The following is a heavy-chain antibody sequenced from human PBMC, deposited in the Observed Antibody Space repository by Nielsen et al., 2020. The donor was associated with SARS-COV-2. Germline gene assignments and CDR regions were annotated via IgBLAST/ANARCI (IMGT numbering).Heavy chain of an antibody. CDR2: ISTYNGKT. CDR3: AREGDGSENYGGEFSFDY. V-gene: IGHV1-18*01. J-gene: IGHJ4*02. D-gene: IGHD3-10*01. CDR1: GYTFSNYG. Sequence: ASVKVSCKASGYTFSNYGIGWVRQAPGQGLEWMGWISTYNGKTKYAEKFQGRVTMTTDTSTTTAYMELRNLRSDDTAVYYCAREGDGSENYGGEFSFDYWGQGTLVTVSS.